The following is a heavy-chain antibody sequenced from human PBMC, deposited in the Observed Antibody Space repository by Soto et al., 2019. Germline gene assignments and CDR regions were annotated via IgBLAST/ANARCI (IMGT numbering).Heavy chain of an antibody. V-gene: IGHV3-53*01. CDR1: GFTVSSNY. CDR3: ARGGGAPYCSSTSCYGSPAFDI. D-gene: IGHD2-2*01. CDR2: IYSGGST. Sequence: GGSLRLSCAASGFTVSSNYMSWVRQAPGKGLEWVSVIYSGGSTYYADSVKGRFTISRDNSKNTLYLQMNSRRAEDTAVYYCARGGGAPYCSSTSCYGSPAFDIWGQGTMVTVSS. J-gene: IGHJ3*02.